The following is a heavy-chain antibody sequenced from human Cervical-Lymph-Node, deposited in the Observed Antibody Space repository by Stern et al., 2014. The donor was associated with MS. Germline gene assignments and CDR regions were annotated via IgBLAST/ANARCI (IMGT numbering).Heavy chain of an antibody. J-gene: IGHJ3*02. D-gene: IGHD3-3*01. CDR2: MNPNSGNI. CDR3: ARERAYYDFWSGYREDAFDI. V-gene: IGHV1-8*01. CDR1: GYTFTSYD. Sequence: VQLVQSGAEVKKPGASVKVSCKACGYTFTSYDINWVRQATGQGVEWMGWMNPNSGNIGYDQKFQGSVTMTRSTSIRTAARQLSSLRSEDTSVYYCARERAYYDFWSGYREDAFDIWGQGTMVTVSS.